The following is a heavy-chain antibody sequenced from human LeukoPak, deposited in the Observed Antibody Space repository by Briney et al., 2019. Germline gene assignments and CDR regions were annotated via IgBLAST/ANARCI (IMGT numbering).Heavy chain of an antibody. CDR1: GGSISGYY. CDR3: ASTDILTGHDLFDY. CDR2: IYYSGNT. D-gene: IGHD3-9*01. J-gene: IGHJ4*02. V-gene: IGHV4-59*01. Sequence: SETLSLTCTVSGGSISGYYWSWIRQPPGKGLEWIGYIYYSGNTNYNPSLKSRVTLSVDTSTNQLSLKLSSVTAADTAVYYCASTDILTGHDLFDYWGQGTLVTVSS.